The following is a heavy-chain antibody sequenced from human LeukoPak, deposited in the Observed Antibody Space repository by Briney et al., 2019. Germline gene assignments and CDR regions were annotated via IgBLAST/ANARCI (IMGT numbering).Heavy chain of an antibody. V-gene: IGHV3-48*03. D-gene: IGHD3-22*01. CDR3: ARGAPEYYYDSSGLVDY. CDR1: GFTFSSYE. J-gene: IGHJ4*02. Sequence: GGSLRLSCTGSGFTFSSYEMNWVRQAPGKGLEWVSYISSSGSTIYYADSVKGRFTISRDNAKNSLYLQMNSLRAEDTAVYYCARGAPEYYYDSSGLVDYWGQGTLVTVSS. CDR2: ISSSGSTI.